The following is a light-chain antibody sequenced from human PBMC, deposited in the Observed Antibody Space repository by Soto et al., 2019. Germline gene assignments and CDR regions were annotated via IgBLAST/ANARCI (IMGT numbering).Light chain of an antibody. J-gene: IGLJ1*01. CDR2: GNS. V-gene: IGLV1-40*01. CDR3: QSYDSSRGNYV. Sequence: QSVLTQPPSVSGAPGQRVTISCTGSSSNIGAGYDVHWYQQLPGTAPNLLIYGNSNRPSGVPDRFSGSKSGTSASLAITGLQAEDEADYYCQSYDSSRGNYVFGTGTKVTVL. CDR1: SSNIGAGYD.